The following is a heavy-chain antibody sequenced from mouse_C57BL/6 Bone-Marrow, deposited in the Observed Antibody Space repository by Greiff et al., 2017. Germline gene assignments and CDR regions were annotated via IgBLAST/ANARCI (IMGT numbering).Heavy chain of an antibody. J-gene: IGHJ3*01. D-gene: IGHD3-2*02. CDR1: GFTFSSYT. CDR3: AIQRLFAY. CDR2: ISGGGGNT. Sequence: DVKLVESGGGLVKPGGSLKLSCAASGFTFSSYTMSWVRQTQEKRLEWVATISGGGGNTYYPDSVKGRFTISRDNAKNTLYLQMSRLRSEDTSLYYCAIQRLFAYWGQGTLVTVSA. V-gene: IGHV5-9*01.